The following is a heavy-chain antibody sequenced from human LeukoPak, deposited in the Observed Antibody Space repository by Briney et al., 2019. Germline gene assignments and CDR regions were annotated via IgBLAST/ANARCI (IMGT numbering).Heavy chain of an antibody. J-gene: IGHJ4*02. CDR3: AKDYGYSSDYYGFPFAHPDY. CDR2: INPNGASP. CDR1: GYSFISNY. D-gene: IGHD6-19*01. Sequence: ASVTVSCKASGYSFISNYIHWVRQAPGQGLEWMGVINPNGASPRYAQKFQGRVTMTSDTSTSTVYMELTSLRSGDTAVYYCAKDYGYSSDYYGFPFAHPDYWGQGTLVTVSS. V-gene: IGHV1-46*01.